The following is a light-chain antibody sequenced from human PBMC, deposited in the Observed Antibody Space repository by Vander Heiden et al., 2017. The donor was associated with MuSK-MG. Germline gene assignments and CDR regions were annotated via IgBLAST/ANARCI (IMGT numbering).Light chain of an antibody. CDR1: QHIRNY. CDR3: QQYHSYPYT. J-gene: IGKJ2*01. Sequence: DIQMTQSPPSLSAYVGDRISITCRASQHIRNYVGWVQQKPGKAPKSLIVAASVLQSGVSSEFSGSGYGTDFILTINSLQPEDFATYYCQQYHSYPYTFGQGTKLEI. V-gene: IGKV1-16*02. CDR2: AAS.